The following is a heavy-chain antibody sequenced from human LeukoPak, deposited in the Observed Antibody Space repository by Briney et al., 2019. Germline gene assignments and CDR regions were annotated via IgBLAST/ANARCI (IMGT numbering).Heavy chain of an antibody. Sequence: GGSLRLSCAASGFTFSSYAMSWVRQAAGKGLGWVSGISGSGDSTYYADSVQGRFTISRDNSKNTLYLQMNSLRAEDTAVYYCAKDSFVSGSYPPSLDYWGQGTLVTVSS. J-gene: IGHJ4*02. CDR3: AKDSFVSGSYPPSLDY. CDR2: ISGSGDST. CDR1: GFTFSSYA. V-gene: IGHV3-23*01. D-gene: IGHD3-10*01.